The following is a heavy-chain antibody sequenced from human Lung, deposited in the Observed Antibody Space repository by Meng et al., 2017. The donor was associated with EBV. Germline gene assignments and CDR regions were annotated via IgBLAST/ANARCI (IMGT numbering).Heavy chain of an antibody. D-gene: IGHD3-3*01. CDR2: IYHSGST. Sequence: VPPQGAVPGLVKPSATLSRTCAGSGGSIISSNWWSWVRQPPGKGLEWIGEIYHSGSTNYNPSLKSRVTISVDKSKNQFSLKLSSVTAADTAVYYCASNFWSGYMGYWGQGTLVTVSS. J-gene: IGHJ4*02. CDR1: GGSIISSNW. V-gene: IGHV4-4*02. CDR3: ASNFWSGYMGY.